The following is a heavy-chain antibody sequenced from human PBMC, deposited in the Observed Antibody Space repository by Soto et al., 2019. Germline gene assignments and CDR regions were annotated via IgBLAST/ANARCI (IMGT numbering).Heavy chain of an antibody. CDR3: AVTLFRGVSMFYYYFGMDV. CDR2: IIPIFGTA. V-gene: IGHV1-69*01. D-gene: IGHD3-10*01. Sequence: QVQLVQSGAEVKKPGSSVKVSCKASGGTFSSYAISWVRQAPGQGLAWMGGIIPIFGTANYAQEFQGRVTITGDETTSRDYMELTSLKSEDTAVYYCAVTLFRGVSMFYYYFGMDVWGQGTMVTVSS. J-gene: IGHJ6*02. CDR1: GGTFSSYA.